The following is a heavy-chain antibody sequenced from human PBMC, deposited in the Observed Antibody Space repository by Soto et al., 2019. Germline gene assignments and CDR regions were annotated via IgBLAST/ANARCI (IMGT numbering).Heavy chain of an antibody. CDR3: ARGTVGTNPNWLGP. D-gene: IGHD5-12*01. V-gene: IGHV3-66*01. CDR2: IYKSGDT. CDR1: GFTVSSSY. Sequence: EVQLVESGGGLVQPGGSLRLSCAASGFTVSSSYLYWVRQAPGKGLEWVSSIYKSGDTYYSASVKGRFTISRDNYKSTLFLQMNILRAADTAVYYCARGTVGTNPNWLGPWGQGTLVTVSS. J-gene: IGHJ5*02.